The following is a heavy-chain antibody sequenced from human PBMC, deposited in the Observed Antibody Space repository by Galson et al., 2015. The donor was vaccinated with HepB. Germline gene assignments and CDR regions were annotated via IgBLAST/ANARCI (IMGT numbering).Heavy chain of an antibody. CDR2: INSDGSST. V-gene: IGHV3-74*01. CDR3: ARSRRGIVGATQSDY. D-gene: IGHD1-26*01. J-gene: IGHJ4*02. Sequence: SLRLSCAASGFTFSSYWMHWVRQAPGKGLVWVSRINSDGSSTSYADSVKGRFTISRDNAKNTLCLQMNSLRAEDTAVYYCARSRRGIVGATQSDYWGQGTLVTVSS. CDR1: GFTFSSYW.